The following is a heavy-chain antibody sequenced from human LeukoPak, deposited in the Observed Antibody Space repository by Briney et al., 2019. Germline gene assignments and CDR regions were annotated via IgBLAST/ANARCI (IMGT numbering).Heavy chain of an antibody. J-gene: IGHJ4*02. V-gene: IGHV4-59*01. CDR2: IYYSGST. CDR3: ARSPRYCSGGSCYSS. D-gene: IGHD2-15*01. Sequence: SETLSLTCTVSGVSISSYYWSWIRQPPGKGLEWIGYIYYSGSTNYNPSLKSRVTISVDTSKNQFSLKLSSVTAADTAVYYCARSPRYCSGGSCYSSWGQGTLVTVSS. CDR1: GVSISSYY.